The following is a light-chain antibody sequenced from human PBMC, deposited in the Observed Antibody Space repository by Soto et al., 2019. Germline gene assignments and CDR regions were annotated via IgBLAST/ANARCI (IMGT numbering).Light chain of an antibody. Sequence: EIEMTQSPATMSVSPGERATLSCRASQSVSNNLAWYQQEPGQAPRLLIYGASTRATGIPARFSGSGSGTEFTLTISSLQSEDFAVYHCQQYHNWPPRTFGQGTKVDIK. CDR1: QSVSNN. V-gene: IGKV3-15*01. CDR3: QQYHNWPPRT. J-gene: IGKJ1*01. CDR2: GAS.